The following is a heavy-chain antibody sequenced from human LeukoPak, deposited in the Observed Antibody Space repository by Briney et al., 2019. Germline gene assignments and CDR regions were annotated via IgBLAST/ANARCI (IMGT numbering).Heavy chain of an antibody. D-gene: IGHD3-16*01. CDR2: VSGSGGTI. CDR1: GFTFSSYA. V-gene: IGHV3-23*01. J-gene: IGHJ4*02. Sequence: GGSLRLSCEGSGFTFSSYAMSWVRQAPGKGLEWVSVVSGSGGTIYYVDSVKGRFTISRDNSKNTLYLQMNTLRAEDTAIYYCAKSAFGETIPKDWGQGTLVTVSS. CDR3: AKSAFGETIPKD.